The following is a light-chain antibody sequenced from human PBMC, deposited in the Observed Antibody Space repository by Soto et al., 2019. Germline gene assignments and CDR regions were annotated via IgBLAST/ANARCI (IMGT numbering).Light chain of an antibody. CDR3: MQALQTPRT. V-gene: IGKV2-28*01. CDR1: QSLLHSNGYNY. CDR2: LGS. Sequence: DIVMTQSPLSLPVTPGEPASISCRSSQSLLHSNGYNYLGWYLQKPGQSPQLLIYLGSNRASGVPDRFSGSGSGTDFTLKISGVEAEDVGVYYCMQALQTPRTFGGGTKVDIK. J-gene: IGKJ4*01.